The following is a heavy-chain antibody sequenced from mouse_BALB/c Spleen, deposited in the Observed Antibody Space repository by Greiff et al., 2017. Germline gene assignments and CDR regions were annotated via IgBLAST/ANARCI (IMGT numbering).Heavy chain of an antibody. V-gene: IGHV5-6*01. Sequence: EVKLVESGGDLVKPGGSLKLSCAASGFTFSSYGMSWVRQTPDKRLEWVATISSGGSYTYYPDSVKGRFTTSRDNAKNTLYLQMSSLKSEDTAMYYCARQYGNYEVAYWGQGTLVTVSA. J-gene: IGHJ3*01. CDR2: ISSGGSYT. CDR1: GFTFSSYG. CDR3: ARQYGNYEVAY. D-gene: IGHD2-10*02.